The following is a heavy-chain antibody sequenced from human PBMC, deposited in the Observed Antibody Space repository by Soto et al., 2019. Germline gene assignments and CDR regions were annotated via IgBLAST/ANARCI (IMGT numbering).Heavy chain of an antibody. CDR2: INAGNGNT. Sequence: QVQLVQSGAEVKKPGASVKVSCKASGYTFTSYAMHWVRQAPGQRLEWMGWINAGNGNTKYSQKFQGRVTITRDTSASTAYMELSSLRSEDTAVYYCARVLAAYSYGALDPGSMDVWGQGTTVTVSS. CDR1: GYTFTSYA. J-gene: IGHJ6*02. CDR3: ARVLAAYSYGALDPGSMDV. V-gene: IGHV1-3*01. D-gene: IGHD5-18*01.